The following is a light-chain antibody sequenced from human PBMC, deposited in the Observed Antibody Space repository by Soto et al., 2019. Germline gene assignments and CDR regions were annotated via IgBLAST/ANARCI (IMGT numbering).Light chain of an antibody. V-gene: IGLV2-11*01. CDR3: SSYGGRYSAL. J-gene: IGLJ2*01. Sequence: QSALTQPRSVSGSPGQSVTISCNGTSSDVGDYNYVSWYQHLPGKAPKLMIYDVSKRPSGVPDRFSGSKSGNTASLTISGLHLEYEADYYCSSYGGRYSALFGGGTKLTVL. CDR1: SSDVGDYNY. CDR2: DVS.